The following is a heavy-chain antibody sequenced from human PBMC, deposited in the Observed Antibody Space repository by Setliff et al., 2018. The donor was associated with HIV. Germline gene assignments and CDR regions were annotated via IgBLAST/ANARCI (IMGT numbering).Heavy chain of an antibody. V-gene: IGHV4-34*01. CDR2: INHSGST. CDR3: AVSRGYSYGFGY. Sequence: SETLSLTCAVYGGSFSGYYWSWIRQPPGKGLEWIGEINHSGSTNYNPSLKSRVTISVDASKNQFSLRLSSVTAADTAVYYCAVSRGYSYGFGYWGQGTLVTVSS. CDR1: GGSFSGYY. D-gene: IGHD5-18*01. J-gene: IGHJ4*02.